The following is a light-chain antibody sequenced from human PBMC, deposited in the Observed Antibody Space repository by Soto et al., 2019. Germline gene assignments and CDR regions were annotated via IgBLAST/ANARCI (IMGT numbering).Light chain of an antibody. CDR1: SSDVGSYNL. Sequence: QSALTQPASVSGSPGQSITISCTGTSSDVGSYNLVSWYQHHPGKAPKLMIYEGSKRPSGVSNRFSGSKSGNTASLTISGLQAEDEADYYCCSYAGSSTYVVFGGGTKVTVL. J-gene: IGLJ2*01. CDR2: EGS. CDR3: CSYAGSSTYVV. V-gene: IGLV2-23*01.